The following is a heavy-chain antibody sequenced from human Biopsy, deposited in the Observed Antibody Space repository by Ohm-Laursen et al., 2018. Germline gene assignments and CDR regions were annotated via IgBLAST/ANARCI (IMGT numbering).Heavy chain of an antibody. Sequence: SVKVSCKSSGDSFTSYAIGWVRQAPGQGLEWMGGIIPIPNVATYAQKFQGRITITADESTSTAYMELSSLTSDNTAVYFCARGEGSSWFDPWGHGTPVTVSS. J-gene: IGHJ5*02. D-gene: IGHD1-26*01. CDR3: ARGEGSSWFDP. CDR2: IIPIPNVA. CDR1: GDSFTSYA. V-gene: IGHV1-69*10.